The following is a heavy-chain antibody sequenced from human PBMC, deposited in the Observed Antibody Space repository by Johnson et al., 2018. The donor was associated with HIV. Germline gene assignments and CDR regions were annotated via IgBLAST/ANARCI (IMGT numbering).Heavy chain of an antibody. J-gene: IGHJ3*02. CDR3: ARGKAWIQSWDDAFDI. Sequence: QVHLVESGGGVVQPGGSLRLSCAASGFSFSSYGMYWVRQAPGKGLEWVAFIRYDGKDKYYADFVKGRFTISRDNSKKTLSLQMNSLRPEDTAVYYCARGKAWIQSWDDAFDIWGQGTVVTVSS. D-gene: IGHD5-18*01. CDR1: GFSFSSYG. CDR2: IRYDGKDK. V-gene: IGHV3-30*02.